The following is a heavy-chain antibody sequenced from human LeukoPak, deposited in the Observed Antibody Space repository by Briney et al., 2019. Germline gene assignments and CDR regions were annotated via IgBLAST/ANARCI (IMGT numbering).Heavy chain of an antibody. CDR2: ISAYNGNI. CDR3: ARASGGSYHDY. Sequence: ASVKVSCRASGYTFTSYGITWVRQAPGQGLEWTGWISAYNGNINYAQNLQGRVTMTTDTSTSTAYMELRSLRSDDTAVYYCARASGGSYHDYWGQGTLVTVSS. D-gene: IGHD1-26*01. J-gene: IGHJ4*02. V-gene: IGHV1-18*01. CDR1: GYTFTSYG.